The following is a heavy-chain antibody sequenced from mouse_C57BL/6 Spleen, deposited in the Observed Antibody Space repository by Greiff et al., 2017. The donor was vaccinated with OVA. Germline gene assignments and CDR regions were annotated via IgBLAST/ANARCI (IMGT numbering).Heavy chain of an antibody. CDR1: GFTFSDYG. D-gene: IGHD1-1*01. J-gene: IGHJ2*01. Sequence: DVKLVESGGGLVKPGGSLKLSCAASGFTFSDYGMHWVRQAPEKGLEWVAYISSGSSTIYYADTVKGRFTISRDNAKNTLFLQMTSLRSEDTAMYYCERPHYYGSPYYFDYWGQGTTLTVSS. V-gene: IGHV5-17*01. CDR2: ISSGSSTI. CDR3: ERPHYYGSPYYFDY.